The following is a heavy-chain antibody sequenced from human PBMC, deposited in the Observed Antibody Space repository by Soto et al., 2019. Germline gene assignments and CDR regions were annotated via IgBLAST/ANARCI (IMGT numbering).Heavy chain of an antibody. Sequence: ASVKVSCKASGGTFSSYAISWVRQAPGQGLEWMGGIIPIFGTANYAQKFQGRVTITADESTSTAYMELSSLRSEDTAVYYCARDPNPWGTIIVEPVGWFDPWGEFTLVTVAS. CDR1: GGTFSSYA. D-gene: IGHD3-22*01. CDR2: IIPIFGTA. V-gene: IGHV1-69*13. J-gene: IGHJ5*02. CDR3: ARDPNPWGTIIVEPVGWFDP.